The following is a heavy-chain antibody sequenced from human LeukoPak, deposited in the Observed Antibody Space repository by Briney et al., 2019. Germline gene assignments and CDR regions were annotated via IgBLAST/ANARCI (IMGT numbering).Heavy chain of an antibody. J-gene: IGHJ5*02. V-gene: IGHV4-59*01. CDR3: ARTTKGVDWFDP. CDR2: IYYSGST. D-gene: IGHD1-14*01. Sequence: PSETLSLTCTVSGGSISSYYWSWIRQPPEKGLEWIGYIYYSGSTNYNPSLKSRVTISVDTSKNQFSLKLSSVTAADTAVYYCARTTKGVDWFDPWGQGTLVTVSS. CDR1: GGSISSYY.